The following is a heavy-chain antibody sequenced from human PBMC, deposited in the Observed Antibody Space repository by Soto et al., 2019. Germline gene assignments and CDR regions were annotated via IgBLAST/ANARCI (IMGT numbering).Heavy chain of an antibody. CDR2: ISYDGGNK. CDR3: ARGDREDIAVVVGVRPGEYGVDV. Sequence: PGGSLRLSCAASGFTFSNFAMHWFRQAPGKGLEWVAVISYDGGNKFYRDYVKGRFTISRDNSKNTLYLQINSLRYEDTAVYYCARGDREDIAVVVGVRPGEYGVDVWGQGTTVTVSS. D-gene: IGHD2-15*01. CDR1: GFTFSNFA. J-gene: IGHJ6*02. V-gene: IGHV3-30-3*01.